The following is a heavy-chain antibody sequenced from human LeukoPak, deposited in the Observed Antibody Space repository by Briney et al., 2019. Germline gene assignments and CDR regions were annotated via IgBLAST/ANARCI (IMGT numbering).Heavy chain of an antibody. CDR2: IYHSGST. Sequence: SQTLSLTCTVSGGSISSGDYYWSWIRQPPGKGLEWIGEIYHSGSTNYNPSLKSRVTISVDKSKNQFSLKLRSVTAADTAVYYCARKGLRSGYVPLDYWGQGTLVTVSS. V-gene: IGHV4-30-4*01. J-gene: IGHJ4*02. CDR1: GGSISSGDYY. CDR3: ARKGLRSGYVPLDY. D-gene: IGHD3-3*01.